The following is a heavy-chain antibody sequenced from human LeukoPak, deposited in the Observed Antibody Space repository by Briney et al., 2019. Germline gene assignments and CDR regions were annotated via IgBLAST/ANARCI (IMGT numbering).Heavy chain of an antibody. V-gene: IGHV1-8*01. D-gene: IGHD3-16*01. CDR1: GYTFTSYD. J-gene: IGHJ4*02. Sequence: ASVKVSCKASGYTFTSYDINWVRQATGQGLEWMGWMNPNSGNTDYAQKFQGRVTMTRNTSISTAYMELSSLRSEDTAVYYCARRLGRPNTDIDYWGQGTLVTVSS. CDR3: ARRLGRPNTDIDY. CDR2: MNPNSGNT.